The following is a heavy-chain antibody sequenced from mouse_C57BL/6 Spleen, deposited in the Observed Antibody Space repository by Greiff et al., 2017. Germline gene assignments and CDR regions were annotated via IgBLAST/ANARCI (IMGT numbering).Heavy chain of an antibody. D-gene: IGHD1-1*01. CDR1: GYTFTDYY. CDR3: ASGSGSSYGYFDY. Sequence: QVQLQQSGAELVRPGASVKLSCKASGYTFTDYYINWVKQRPGQGLEWIARIYPGSGNTYYNEKFKGKATLTAEKSSSTAYMQLSSLTSEDSAVYFCASGSGSSYGYFDYWGQGTTLTVSS. CDR2: IYPGSGNT. J-gene: IGHJ2*01. V-gene: IGHV1-76*01.